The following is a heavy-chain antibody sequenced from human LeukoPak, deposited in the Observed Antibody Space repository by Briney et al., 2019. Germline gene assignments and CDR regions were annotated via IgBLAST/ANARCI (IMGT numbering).Heavy chain of an antibody. J-gene: IGHJ4*02. V-gene: IGHV3-30*04. D-gene: IGHD2-15*01. CDR2: ISYDGSNK. CDR3: ARILGYCSGGSCSEGDY. CDR1: GFTFSSYA. Sequence: GGSLRLSCAASGFTFSSYAMHWVRQAPGKGLEWVAVISYDGSNKYYADSVKGRFTISRDNSKNTLYPQMNSLRAEDTAVYYCARILGYCSGGSCSEGDYWGQGTLVTVSS.